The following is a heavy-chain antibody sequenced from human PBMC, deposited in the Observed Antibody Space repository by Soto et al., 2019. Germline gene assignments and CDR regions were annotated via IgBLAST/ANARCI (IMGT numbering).Heavy chain of an antibody. CDR3: ARGGHVVVVTAALDY. CDR2: VNPSGGHT. D-gene: IGHD2-21*02. J-gene: IGHJ4*02. CDR1: GYTFTSYY. V-gene: IGHV1-46*01. Sequence: ASVKVSCKASGYTFTSYYLHWVRQAPGQGLEWMGTVNPSGGHTTYAQHFLGRVTMTRDTSTSTLYMELTSLTSDDTAIYYCARGGHVVVVTAALDYWGQGTLVTAPQ.